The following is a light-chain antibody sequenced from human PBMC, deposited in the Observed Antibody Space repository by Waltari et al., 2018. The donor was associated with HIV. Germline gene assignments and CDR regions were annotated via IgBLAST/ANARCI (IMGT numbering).Light chain of an antibody. CDR3: QTWTSGSVV. Sequence: QLVVTQSPSVSASPGASVKLTCPLSSGHSAHAIPWLKQQPEKGPRFLMRLNSDGTHSKGDGIPDRFSGSSSGTERYLTISSLQSEDGADYYCQTWTSGSVVFGGGTKVTVL. CDR2: LNSDGTH. V-gene: IGLV4-69*02. CDR1: SGHSAHA. J-gene: IGLJ2*01.